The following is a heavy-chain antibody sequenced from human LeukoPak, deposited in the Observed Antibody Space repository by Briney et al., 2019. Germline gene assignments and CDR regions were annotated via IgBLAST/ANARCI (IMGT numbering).Heavy chain of an antibody. Sequence: ASVKVSCKASGYTFTSYGISWVRQAPAQGLELMGRINPDSGGTDYAQKFQGRVTMTRDTSITTAYMDLSRLRSDDTAVYYCARLGENGLLTGYFYPWGQGTLVTVSS. CDR3: ARLGENGLLTGYFYP. D-gene: IGHD3-9*01. CDR2: INPDSGGT. V-gene: IGHV1-2*02. CDR1: GYTFTSYG. J-gene: IGHJ5*02.